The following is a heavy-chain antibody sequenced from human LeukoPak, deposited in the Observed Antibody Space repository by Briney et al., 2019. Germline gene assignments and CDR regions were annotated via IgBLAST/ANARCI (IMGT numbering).Heavy chain of an antibody. D-gene: IGHD6-13*01. CDR3: ARASSSRSWFDP. J-gene: IGHJ5*02. Sequence: PSETLSLTCTVSGGSICSYYWSWIRQPPGKGLEWIGYIYYSGSTNYNPSLKSRVTISVDTSKNQFSLKLSSVTAADTAVYYCARASSSRSWFDPWGQGTLVTVSS. CDR2: IYYSGST. V-gene: IGHV4-59*01. CDR1: GGSICSYY.